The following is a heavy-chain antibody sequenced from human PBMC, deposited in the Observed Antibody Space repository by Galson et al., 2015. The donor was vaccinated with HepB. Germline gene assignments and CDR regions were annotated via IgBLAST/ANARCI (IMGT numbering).Heavy chain of an antibody. J-gene: IGHJ6*03. D-gene: IGHD2-15*01. Sequence: SCKASGYTFTSYAMHWVRQAPGQRLEWMGWINAGNGNTKYSQKFQDRVTITRDTSASTAYMELSSLRSEDTAVYYCARDGYCSGGSCYSPYYYYYMDVWGKGTTVTVSS. CDR2: INAGNGNT. CDR3: ARDGYCSGGSCYSPYYYYYMDV. CDR1: GYTFTSYA. V-gene: IGHV1-3*01.